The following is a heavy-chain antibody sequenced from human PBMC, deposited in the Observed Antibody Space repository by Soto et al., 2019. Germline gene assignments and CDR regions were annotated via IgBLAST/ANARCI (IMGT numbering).Heavy chain of an antibody. CDR1: GFSHSTSGVA. D-gene: IGHD3-22*01. J-gene: IGHJ5*02. V-gene: IGHV2-5*01. Sequence: QITLKESGPTLVKPTQTLTLTCTLSGFSHSTSGVAVGWIRQPPGKALEWLGHIYWNDDKYYSTSLKSRLSLTKDTSKNQVVLTMTNVDPVDTGTYYCARVLSSAVYSYDLWGQGTLVTVSS. CDR2: IYWNDDK. CDR3: ARVLSSAVYSYDL.